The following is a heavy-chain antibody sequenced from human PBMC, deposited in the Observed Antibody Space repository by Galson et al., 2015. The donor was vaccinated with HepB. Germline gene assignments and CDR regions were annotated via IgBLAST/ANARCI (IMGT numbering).Heavy chain of an antibody. J-gene: IGHJ4*02. CDR2: INHSGST. V-gene: IGHV4-34*01. CDR1: GGSFSGYY. Sequence: SETLSLTCAVYGGSFSGYYWSWIRQPPGKGLEWIGEINHSGSTNYNPSLKSRVTISVDTSKNQFSLKLSSVTAADTAVYYCARGPWVWVTMVRGVIFDYWGQGTLVTVSS. CDR3: ARGPWVWVTMVRGVIFDY. D-gene: IGHD3-10*01.